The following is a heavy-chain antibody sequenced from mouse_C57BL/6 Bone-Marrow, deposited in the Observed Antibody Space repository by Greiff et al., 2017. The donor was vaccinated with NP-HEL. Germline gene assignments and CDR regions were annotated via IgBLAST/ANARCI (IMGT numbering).Heavy chain of an antibody. Sequence: QVQLQQPGAELVKPGASVKVSCKASGYTFTSYWMHWVKQRPGQGLEWIGRIHPSDSDTNYNQKFKGKATLTVDKSSSTAYMQLSSLTSEDPAVYYCAILYDYVWFAYWGQGTLVTVSA. CDR2: IHPSDSDT. CDR3: AILYDYVWFAY. D-gene: IGHD2-4*01. J-gene: IGHJ3*01. V-gene: IGHV1-74*01. CDR1: GYTFTSYW.